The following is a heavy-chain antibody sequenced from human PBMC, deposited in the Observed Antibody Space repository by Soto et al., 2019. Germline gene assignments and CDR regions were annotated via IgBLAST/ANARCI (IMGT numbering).Heavy chain of an antibody. V-gene: IGHV3-64D*08. J-gene: IGHJ6*02. CDR2: VSPNGNDK. CDR1: GFTFSGRS. Sequence: EVQLVESGGGLVQPGGSLRLSCSASGFTFSGRSMHWVRQAPGKGLEYVSGVSPNGNDKYYTDSVKGRFTISRDNSKNTLYLQMSSLRREDTALFYCIRGFYGLDVWGQGTTVTVSS. CDR3: IRGFYGLDV.